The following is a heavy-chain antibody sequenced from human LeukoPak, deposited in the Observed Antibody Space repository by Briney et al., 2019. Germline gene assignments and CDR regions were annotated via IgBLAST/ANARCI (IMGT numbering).Heavy chain of an antibody. J-gene: IGHJ5*02. CDR2: IYYSGST. CDR3: ARGADLVVVAATQRGSWFDP. D-gene: IGHD2-15*01. CDR1: GGSINSYY. V-gene: IGHV4-59*01. Sequence: SETLSLTCTVSGGSINSYYWSWIRQPPGKGLEWIGYIYYSGSTNYNPSLKSRVTISVDTSKNQFSLRLSSVTAADTAVYYCARGADLVVVAATQRGSWFDPWGQGTLVTVSS.